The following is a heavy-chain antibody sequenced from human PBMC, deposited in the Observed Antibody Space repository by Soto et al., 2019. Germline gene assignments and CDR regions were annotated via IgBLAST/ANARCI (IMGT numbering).Heavy chain of an antibody. CDR3: ARGQYSSSWYLDFDY. V-gene: IGHV3-74*01. D-gene: IGHD6-13*01. CDR1: GFSFNSYW. CDR2: INSDGIST. J-gene: IGHJ4*02. Sequence: GGSLRLSCAASGFSFNSYWMHWVHQAPGKGLVWVSRINSDGISTSYADSVKGRFTISRDNAKNTLYLKMNSLRAEDTAVYYCARGQYSSSWYLDFDYWGQGTLVTVSS.